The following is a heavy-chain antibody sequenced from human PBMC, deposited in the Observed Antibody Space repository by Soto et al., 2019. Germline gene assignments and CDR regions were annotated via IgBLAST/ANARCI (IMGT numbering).Heavy chain of an antibody. V-gene: IGHV4-39*01. Sequence: SETLSLTCNVSGDSMTSPPYYWGWIRQPPGKGLEWIGTVYYSGATYYNPSLRGRLTVSADTSKNYFSLRLTSVTAADTAVYYCARHYDWFDPCGQGILFPVP. D-gene: IGHD3-16*01. CDR3: ARHYDWFDP. CDR2: VYYSGAT. CDR1: GDSMTSPPYY. J-gene: IGHJ5*02.